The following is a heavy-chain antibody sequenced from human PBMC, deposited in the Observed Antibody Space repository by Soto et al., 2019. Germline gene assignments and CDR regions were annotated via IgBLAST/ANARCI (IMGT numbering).Heavy chain of an antibody. Sequence: QVQLVQSGAEVRTPGASVKVSCKASGYTFTSYDIKWVRQATGQGPEWMGWMNPDSGNTGYVQKFQGRVTMTRNTAISTAYMELSSLRSEDTAVYYSARSVGGSNVNFDYRGQGTLVTVSS. J-gene: IGHJ4*02. CDR3: ARSVGGSNVNFDY. CDR2: MNPDSGNT. CDR1: GYTFTSYD. D-gene: IGHD3-10*01. V-gene: IGHV1-8*01.